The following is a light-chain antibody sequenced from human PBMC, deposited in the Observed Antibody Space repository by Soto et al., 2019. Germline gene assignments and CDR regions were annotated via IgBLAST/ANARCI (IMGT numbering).Light chain of an antibody. Sequence: EIVVTQSQGTLSLSPGERANLSCMASQSVSSSYLAWYQQKPGQAPRPLIYGASSRATGIPGRFSGSGSGTDFTLTISRLEPEDFAVYYCQQYGSSPRTFGQGTKVDIK. J-gene: IGKJ1*01. CDR3: QQYGSSPRT. V-gene: IGKV3-20*01. CDR2: GAS. CDR1: QSVSSSY.